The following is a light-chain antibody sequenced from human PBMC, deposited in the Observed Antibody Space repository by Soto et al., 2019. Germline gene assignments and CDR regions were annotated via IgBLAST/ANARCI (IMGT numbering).Light chain of an antibody. CDR1: QDISNY. J-gene: IGKJ5*01. Sequence: DIQLTQSPSSLPASVVDRVTITFQASQDISNYLNWYQQKPGKAPELLINDASNLEMGVPSRFSGVGSGTDFTFTISSLQPEDIATYFCQQYDSLPITFGQGTRLEIK. CDR2: DAS. CDR3: QQYDSLPIT. V-gene: IGKV1-33*01.